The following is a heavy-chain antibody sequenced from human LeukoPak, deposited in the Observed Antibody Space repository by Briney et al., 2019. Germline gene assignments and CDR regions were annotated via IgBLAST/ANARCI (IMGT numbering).Heavy chain of an antibody. J-gene: IGHJ4*02. CDR3: ARESSGGYSDY. V-gene: IGHV1-46*01. D-gene: IGHD3-10*01. Sequence: ASVKVSCKASGHTFTNKFLHWVRQAPGQELEWMGVIYPSDDSTNYAQKFQDRVTMTRDTSTSTVYMELSSLRSEDTAVYYCARESSGGYSDYWGQGTLVTVSS. CDR1: GHTFTNKF. CDR2: IYPSDDST.